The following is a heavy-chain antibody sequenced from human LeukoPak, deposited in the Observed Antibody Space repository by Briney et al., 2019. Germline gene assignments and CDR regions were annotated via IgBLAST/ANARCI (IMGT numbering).Heavy chain of an antibody. Sequence: ASVKVSCKASGYTFSYYYNHWVRQAPGHGLEWMGLINPNGGNTDYAQKFQGRVTMTRDTSTSTVYMELSSLRPEDTAMYYCARAAGDSYGYRYYFDYWGQGTLVTVSS. CDR1: GYTFSYYY. CDR2: INPNGGNT. CDR3: ARAAGDSYGYRYYFDY. D-gene: IGHD5-18*01. J-gene: IGHJ4*02. V-gene: IGHV1-46*01.